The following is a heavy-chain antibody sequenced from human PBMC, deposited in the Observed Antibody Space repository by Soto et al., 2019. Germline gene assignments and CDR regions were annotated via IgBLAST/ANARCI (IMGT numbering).Heavy chain of an antibody. CDR2: IYDSGST. J-gene: IGHJ4*02. Sequence: PSETLSLTCPVSGGSICSSDYYWGWIRQPPGKGLEWIGNIYDSGSTSYNPSLKSRVTISVDTSKNQVSLKVSSVTAADTAMYNGVGVYRGVGFDYGARGTLATVSS. CDR1: GGSICSSDYY. D-gene: IGHD1-26*01. V-gene: IGHV4-39*01. CDR3: VGVYRGVGFDY.